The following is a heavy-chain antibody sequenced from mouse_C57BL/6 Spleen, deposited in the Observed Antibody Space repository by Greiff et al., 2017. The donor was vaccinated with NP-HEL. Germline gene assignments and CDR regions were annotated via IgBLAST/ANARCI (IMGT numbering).Heavy chain of an antibody. CDR2: IRLKSDNYAT. V-gene: IGHV6-3*01. Sequence: LQQSGGGLVQPGGSMKLSCVASGFTFSNYWMNWVRQSPEKGLEWVAQIRLKSDNYATHYAESVKGRFTISRDDSKSSVYLQMNNLRAEDTGIYYCTELGFAYWGQGTLVTVSA. CDR1: GFTFSNYW. CDR3: TELGFAY. J-gene: IGHJ3*01. D-gene: IGHD4-1*01.